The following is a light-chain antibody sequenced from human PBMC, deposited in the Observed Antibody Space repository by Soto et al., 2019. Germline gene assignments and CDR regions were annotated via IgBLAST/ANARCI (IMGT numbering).Light chain of an antibody. CDR2: EAA. CDR3: RHFLSLPLT. Sequence: DIQMTQSPSTLSASVGDRVTITCRASQRISSWLAWYQQKPGKAPKLLNYEAAILRSRAPSRFSGSGPGIQFTLTSSSRQPDDFATYDCRHFLSLPLTGGGGTKVDIK. J-gene: IGKJ4*02. CDR1: QRISSW. V-gene: IGKV1-5*03.